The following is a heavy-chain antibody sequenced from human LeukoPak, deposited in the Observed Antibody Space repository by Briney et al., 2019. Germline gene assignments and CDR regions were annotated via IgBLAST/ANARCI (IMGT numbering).Heavy chain of an antibody. J-gene: IGHJ5*02. CDR1: GDSISSYG. D-gene: IGHD1-1*01. Sequence: SETLSLTCTVSGDSISSYGWSWIRQPPGKGLEWIGYAYHSGITNYNPSLKSRVTISVDTSESQFSLRLSSVTAADTAIYYCARHGGTFDPWGQGILVTVSS. CDR2: AYHSGIT. CDR3: ARHGGTFDP. V-gene: IGHV4-59*01.